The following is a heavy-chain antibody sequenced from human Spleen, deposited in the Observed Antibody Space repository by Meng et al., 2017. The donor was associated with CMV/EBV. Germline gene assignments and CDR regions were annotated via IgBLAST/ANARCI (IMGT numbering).Heavy chain of an antibody. D-gene: IGHD2-2*01. CDR3: ARDTRYCSSTSCYPAIDY. V-gene: IGHV3-21*01. CDR1: GFTFSDYH. J-gene: IGHJ4*02. Sequence: GESLKISCAASGFTFSDYHMNWVRQAPGKGLEWVSSISSSSSYIYYADSVKGRFTISRDNAKNSLYLQMNSLRAEDTAVYYCARDTRYCSSTSCYPAIDYWGQGTLVTVSS. CDR2: ISSSSSYI.